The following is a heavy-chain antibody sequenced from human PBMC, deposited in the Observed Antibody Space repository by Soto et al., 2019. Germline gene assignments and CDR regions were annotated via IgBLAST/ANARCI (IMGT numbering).Heavy chain of an antibody. CDR2: ISYDGSDK. V-gene: IGHV3-30-3*01. D-gene: IGHD4-17*01. CDR1: GFTFSNHA. CDR3: ARDPHPTANLIFDF. J-gene: IGHJ4*02. Sequence: GGSLRLSCTASGFTFSNHAMHWLRLAPGKGLEWVALISYDGSDKYYADSVKGRFTISKDHSKNTLYLQMNSLRPEDTAVYYCARDPHPTANLIFDFWGQGTLVTAPQ.